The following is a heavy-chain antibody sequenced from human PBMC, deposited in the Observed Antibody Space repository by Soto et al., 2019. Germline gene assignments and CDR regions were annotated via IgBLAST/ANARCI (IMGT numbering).Heavy chain of an antibody. D-gene: IGHD3-3*01. CDR1: GYTFTSYG. CDR3: AIFTNFGVVIPFDY. Sequence: QVQLVQSGAEVKKPGASVKVSCKASGYTFTSYGISWVRQAPGQGLEWMGWISAYNGNTKYAQKLQGRVTMTTDTSMSTAYMELRSLKSDDTAVYYCAIFTNFGVVIPFDYWGQGTLVTVSS. CDR2: ISAYNGNT. V-gene: IGHV1-18*04. J-gene: IGHJ4*02.